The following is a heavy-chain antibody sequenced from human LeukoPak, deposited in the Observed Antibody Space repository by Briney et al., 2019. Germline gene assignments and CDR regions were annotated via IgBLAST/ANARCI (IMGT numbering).Heavy chain of an antibody. CDR3: ARDDYDLDY. J-gene: IGHJ4*02. CDR1: GGSISSGGYS. D-gene: IGHD4-17*01. CDR2: IYHSGST. V-gene: IGHV4-30-2*01. Sequence: PSETLSLTCAVSGGSISSGGYSWSWIRQPAGKGLEWIGYIYHSGSTYYNPSLKSRVTISVDRSKNQFSLKLSSVTAADTAVYYCARDDYDLDYWGQGTLVTVSS.